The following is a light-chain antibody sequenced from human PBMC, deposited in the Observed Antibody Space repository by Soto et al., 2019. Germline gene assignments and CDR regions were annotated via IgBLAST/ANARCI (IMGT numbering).Light chain of an antibody. J-gene: IGLJ2*01. CDR1: RGHSRYA. CDR3: QTWGTGIVV. Sequence: QLVLTRSPSASASLGASVKLTCTLSRGHSRYAIAWHQQQPEKGPRYLMKVNSDGSHSKGDGIPDRFSGSSSGAERYLTISSLQSEDEADYYCQTWGTGIVVFGGGTKVTVL. V-gene: IGLV4-69*01. CDR2: VNSDGSH.